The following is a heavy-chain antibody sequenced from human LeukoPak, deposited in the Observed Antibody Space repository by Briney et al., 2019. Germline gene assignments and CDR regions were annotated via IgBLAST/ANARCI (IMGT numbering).Heavy chain of an antibody. CDR3: AREGVVATIPSYYFDY. CDR2: ISSSGSSI. CDR1: GFAFSDYY. J-gene: IGHJ4*02. V-gene: IGHV3-11*01. Sequence: PGGSLRLSCAASGFAFSDYYMSWIRQAPGKGLEWVSYISSSGSSIYYADSVKGRFTLSRDNAKNSLYLQMNSLRAEDTALYYCAREGVVATIPSYYFDYWGQGTLVTVSS. D-gene: IGHD5-12*01.